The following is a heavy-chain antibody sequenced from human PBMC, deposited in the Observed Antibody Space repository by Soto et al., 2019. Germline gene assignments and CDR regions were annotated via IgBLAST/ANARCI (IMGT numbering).Heavy chain of an antibody. Sequence: PSETLSLTCTVSGGSISNSYWSWIRQSPGKGLEWIGYIYYSGSTNYNPSLKSRVTISLDTSKNQFSLRLSSVTAADTAVYYCARETYSSGWYYWFDPWGQGTLVTVSS. CDR2: IYYSGST. J-gene: IGHJ5*02. CDR1: GGSISNSY. V-gene: IGHV4-59*01. D-gene: IGHD6-19*01. CDR3: ARETYSSGWYYWFDP.